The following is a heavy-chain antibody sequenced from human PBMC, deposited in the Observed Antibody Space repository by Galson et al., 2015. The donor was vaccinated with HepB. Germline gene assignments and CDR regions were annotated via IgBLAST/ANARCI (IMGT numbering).Heavy chain of an antibody. CDR1: GFTFSSYS. Sequence: SLRLSCAASGFTFSSYSMNWVRQAPGKGLEWVSSISSSSSYIYYADSVKGRFTISRDNAKNSLYLQMNSLRAEDTAVYYCASAQQLDTSFDYWGQGTLVTVSS. V-gene: IGHV3-21*01. J-gene: IGHJ4*02. CDR3: ASAQQLDTSFDY. D-gene: IGHD6-13*01. CDR2: ISSSSSYI.